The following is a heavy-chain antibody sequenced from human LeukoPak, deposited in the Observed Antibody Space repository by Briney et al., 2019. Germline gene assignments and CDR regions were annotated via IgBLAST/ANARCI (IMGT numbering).Heavy chain of an antibody. J-gene: IGHJ5*02. CDR2: IYTSGST. D-gene: IGHD5-12*01. Sequence: SETLSLTCTVSGGSISSYYWSWIRQPPGKGLEWIGYIYTSGSTNYNPSLKSRVTISVDTSKNQFSLKLSSVTAADTAVYYCARHVHRYSTNNWFDPWGQGTLVTVSS. CDR3: ARHVHRYSTNNWFDP. CDR1: GGSISSYY. V-gene: IGHV4-4*09.